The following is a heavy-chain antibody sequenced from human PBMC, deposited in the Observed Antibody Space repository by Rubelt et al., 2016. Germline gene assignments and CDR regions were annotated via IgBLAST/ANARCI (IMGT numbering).Heavy chain of an antibody. CDR1: GGTFSSYA. J-gene: IGHJ4*02. V-gene: IGHV1-18*01. Sequence: QVQLVQSGAEVKKPGSSVKVSCKASGGTFSSYAISWVRQAPGQGLEWMGWISAYNGNTNDALKLQGRVTMTTDTSTSTAYMELRSLRSDDTAVYYCARDERFLEFSDYWGQGTLVTVSS. D-gene: IGHD3-3*01. CDR3: ARDERFLEFSDY. CDR2: ISAYNGNT.